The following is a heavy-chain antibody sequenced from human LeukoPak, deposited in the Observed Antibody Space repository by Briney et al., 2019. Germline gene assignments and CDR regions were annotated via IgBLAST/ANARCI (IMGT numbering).Heavy chain of an antibody. V-gene: IGHV1-18*01. CDR3: AKAIYYDFWSGYST. D-gene: IGHD3-3*01. Sequence: VASVKVSCKASGYTFTSYGISWVRQAPGQGLEWMGWISAYNGNTNYAQNLQGRVTMTTDTSTSTAYMELRSLRSDDTAVYYCAKAIYYDFWSGYSTWGQGTLVTVSS. CDR2: ISAYNGNT. CDR1: GYTFTSYG. J-gene: IGHJ4*02.